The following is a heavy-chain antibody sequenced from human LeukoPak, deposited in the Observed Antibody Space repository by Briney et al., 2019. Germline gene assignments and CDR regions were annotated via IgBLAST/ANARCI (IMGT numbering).Heavy chain of an antibody. J-gene: IGHJ6*03. CDR3: ASSGSGKYYYMDV. V-gene: IGHV3-7*01. Sequence: GGSRRPSCAASGFTFSSYWMSWVRQAPGKGLEWVTNIKQDGSEKYYVDSVKGRFTISRDNAKNSLYLQMNSLRAEDTAVYYCASSGSGKYYYMDVWGKRTTVTVSS. D-gene: IGHD3-10*01. CDR1: GFTFSSYW. CDR2: IKQDGSEK.